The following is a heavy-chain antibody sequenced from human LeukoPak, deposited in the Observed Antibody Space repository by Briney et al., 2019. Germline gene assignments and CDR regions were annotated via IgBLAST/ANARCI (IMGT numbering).Heavy chain of an antibody. J-gene: IGHJ6*02. V-gene: IGHV3-48*04. CDR3: ASLFIAAAGSASYYSFGMDV. CDR1: GFTFSSYS. CDR2: ISSSSSTI. Sequence: PGGSLRLSCAASGFTFSSYSMNWVRQAPGKGLEWVSYISSSSSTIYYADSVKGRFTISRDNAKTSLYLQMNSLRAEDTAVYYCASLFIAAAGSASYYSFGMDVWGQGTTVTVSS. D-gene: IGHD6-13*01.